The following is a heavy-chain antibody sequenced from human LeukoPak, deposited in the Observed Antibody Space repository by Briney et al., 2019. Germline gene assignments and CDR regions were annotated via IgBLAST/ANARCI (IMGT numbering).Heavy chain of an antibody. Sequence: PSETLSLTCAVYGGSFSGYYWSWIRQPPGKGLEWIGDINHSGSTNYNPSLKSRVTISVDTSKNQFSLKLSSVTAADTAVYYCARVVEQWLVLYYYYYMDVWGKGTTVTISS. CDR3: ARVVEQWLVLYYYYYMDV. CDR1: GGSFSGYY. CDR2: INHSGST. D-gene: IGHD6-19*01. J-gene: IGHJ6*03. V-gene: IGHV4-34*01.